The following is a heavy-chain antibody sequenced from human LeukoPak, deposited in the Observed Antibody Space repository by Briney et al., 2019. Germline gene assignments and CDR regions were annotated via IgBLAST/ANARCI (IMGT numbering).Heavy chain of an antibody. D-gene: IGHD3-10*01. CDR2: ISYDGSNK. V-gene: IGHV3-30*18. CDR3: AKDRMVRGVMDY. Sequence: GGSLRLSCAASGSTFSSYGMHWVRQAPGKGLEWVAVISYDGSNKYYADSVKGRFTISRDNSKNTLYLQMNSLRAEDTAVYYCAKDRMVRGVMDYWGQGTLVTVSS. CDR1: GSTFSSYG. J-gene: IGHJ4*02.